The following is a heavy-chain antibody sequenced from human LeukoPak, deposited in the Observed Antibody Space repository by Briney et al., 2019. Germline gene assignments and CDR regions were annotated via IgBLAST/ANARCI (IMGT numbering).Heavy chain of an antibody. V-gene: IGHV3-30*02. CDR1: GFTFSSYG. Sequence: GGSLRLSCAASGFTFSSYGMHWVRQAPGKGLEWVAFIRYDGSNKYYADSVKGRFTISRDNSKNTLYLQMNSLRAEDTAVYYCARDSAMGSGWRTDAFDIWGQGTMVTVSS. CDR2: IRYDGSNK. CDR3: ARDSAMGSGWRTDAFDI. D-gene: IGHD6-19*01. J-gene: IGHJ3*02.